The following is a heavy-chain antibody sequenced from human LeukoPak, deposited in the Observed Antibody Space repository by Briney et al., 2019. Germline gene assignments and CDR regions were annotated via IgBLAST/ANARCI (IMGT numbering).Heavy chain of an antibody. CDR1: GYTFTSHY. V-gene: IGHV1-69*13. Sequence: SVKVSCKASGYTFTSHYMHWVRQAPGQGLEWMGGIIPIFGTANYAQKFQGRVTITADESTSTAYMELSSLRSEDTAVYYCAGTVGATPFDIWGQGTMVTVSS. CDR2: IIPIFGTA. J-gene: IGHJ3*02. D-gene: IGHD1-26*01. CDR3: AGTVGATPFDI.